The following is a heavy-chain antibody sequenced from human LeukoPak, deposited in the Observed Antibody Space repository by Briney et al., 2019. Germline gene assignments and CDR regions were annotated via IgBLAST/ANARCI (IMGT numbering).Heavy chain of an antibody. CDR1: GGTFSGYY. D-gene: IGHD2-15*01. J-gene: IGHJ4*02. CDR3: ARGQGDCSGGSCYLFDY. V-gene: IGHV4-34*01. Sequence: SETLSLTCAVYGGTFSGYYWSWIRQPPGKGLEWIGDINHSGSTNYNPSLKSRVTISVDTSKNQFSLKLSSVTAADTAVYYCARGQGDCSGGSCYLFDYWGQGTLVTVSS. CDR2: INHSGST.